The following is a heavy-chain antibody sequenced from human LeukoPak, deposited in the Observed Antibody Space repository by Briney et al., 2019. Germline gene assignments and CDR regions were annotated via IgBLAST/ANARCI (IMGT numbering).Heavy chain of an antibody. CDR3: AKGLGYCSSTSCSKLSYYYGMDV. V-gene: IGHV3-9*01. D-gene: IGHD2-2*01. CDR2: ISWNSGSI. CDR1: GFTFDDYA. J-gene: IGHJ6*02. Sequence: PGGSLRLSCAASGFTFDDYAMHWVRQAPGKGPEWVSGISWNSGSIGYADSVKGRFTISRDNAKNSLYLQMNSLRAEDTALYYCAKGLGYCSSTSCSKLSYYYGMDVWGQGTTVTVSS.